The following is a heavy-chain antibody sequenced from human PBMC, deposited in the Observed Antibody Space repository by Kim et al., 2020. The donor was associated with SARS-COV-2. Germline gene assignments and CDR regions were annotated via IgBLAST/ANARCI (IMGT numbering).Heavy chain of an antibody. CDR3: ARDGENSGYGYGMFDY. CDR1: GFTFSRYW. J-gene: IGHJ4*02. D-gene: IGHD5-12*01. V-gene: IGHV3-7*01. CDR2: IKQDGSAK. Sequence: GGSLRLSCAASGFTFSRYWMAWVRQAPGKGLEWVANIKQDGSAKNYMDSVKGRFTISRDDAKNSLYLQMNSLRAEDTAVYYCARDGENSGYGYGMFDYWGQGTLVTVSS.